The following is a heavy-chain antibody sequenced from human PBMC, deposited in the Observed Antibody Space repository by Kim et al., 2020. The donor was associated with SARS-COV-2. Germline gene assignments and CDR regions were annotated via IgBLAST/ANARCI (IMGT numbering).Heavy chain of an antibody. Sequence: SETLSLTCAVSGGSISISNWWYWVRQPPGKGPQWIGEIYHTGSTNYNPSLKSRVTMSVDKSKNQFSLNLNSVTAADSAMYYCARETGAGTYKGFDSWGQG. J-gene: IGHJ4*02. V-gene: IGHV4-4*02. CDR2: IYHTGST. CDR3: ARETGAGTYKGFDS. D-gene: IGHD3-10*01. CDR1: GGSISISNW.